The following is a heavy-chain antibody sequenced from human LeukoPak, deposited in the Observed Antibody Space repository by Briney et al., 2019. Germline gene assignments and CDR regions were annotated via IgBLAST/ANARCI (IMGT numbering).Heavy chain of an antibody. Sequence: PSETLSLTCTVSGGSISSSSYYWGWIRQPPGKGLEWIGSIYYSGSTYYNPSLKSRVTISVDTSKNQFSLKLSSVTAADTAVYYCARDEGAGTNWFDPWGQGTLVTVSS. CDR2: IYYSGST. D-gene: IGHD6-13*01. CDR3: ARDEGAGTNWFDP. V-gene: IGHV4-39*07. J-gene: IGHJ5*02. CDR1: GGSISSSSYY.